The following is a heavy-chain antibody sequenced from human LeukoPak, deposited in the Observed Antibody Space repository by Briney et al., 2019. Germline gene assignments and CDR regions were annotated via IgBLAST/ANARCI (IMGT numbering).Heavy chain of an antibody. V-gene: IGHV3-64D*06. Sequence: PGGSLRLSCPVSGFTFSTHVMHWVRQAPGKGLEYVSAISSNGDNTYYADSVKGRFTISRDNSKNTLYLQMSSLRADDTAVYYCVRGTGYWGQGTLVTVSS. CDR1: GFTFSTHV. CDR3: VRGTGY. J-gene: IGHJ4*02. CDR2: ISSNGDNT.